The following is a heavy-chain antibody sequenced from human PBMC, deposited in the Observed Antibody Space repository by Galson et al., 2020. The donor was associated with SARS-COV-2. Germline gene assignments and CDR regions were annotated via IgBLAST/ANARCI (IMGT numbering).Heavy chain of an antibody. CDR2: ISYDGSNK. CDR1: GFTFSSYG. J-gene: IGHJ4*02. CDR3: ATDARGVNDY. V-gene: IGHV3-30*03. D-gene: IGHD3-10*01. Sequence: GGSLRLSCAASGFTFSSYGMHWVRQAPGKGLEWVAVISYDGSNKYYADSVKGRFTISRDNSKNTLYLQMNSLRAEDTAVYYCATDARGVNDYWGQGTLVTVSS.